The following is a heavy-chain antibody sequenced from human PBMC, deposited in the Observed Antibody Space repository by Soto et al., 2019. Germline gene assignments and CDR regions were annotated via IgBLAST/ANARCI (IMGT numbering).Heavy chain of an antibody. V-gene: IGHV3-74*01. CDR2: INSDGNST. Sequence: EVQLVESGGGLVQPGGSLRLSCAASGFTFSPFWMHWVRQVPGKGPVWVSRINSDGNSTSYADSVKGRFTISRDNAKNTLYLQMNRLRVEDTAVYYCARGSNHFDYWGQGTLVTVSS. J-gene: IGHJ4*02. D-gene: IGHD4-4*01. CDR1: GFTFSPFW. CDR3: ARGSNHFDY.